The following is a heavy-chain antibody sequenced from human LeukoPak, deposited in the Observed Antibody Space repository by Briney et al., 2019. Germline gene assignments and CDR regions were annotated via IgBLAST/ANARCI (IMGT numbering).Heavy chain of an antibody. D-gene: IGHD4-17*01. CDR1: GGSISSYY. CDR2: IYYSGST. J-gene: IGHJ4*02. CDR3: ARDKNGDYFDY. V-gene: IGHV4-59*01. Sequence: SETLSLTCTVSGGSISSYYWSWIREPPGKGLEWIGYIYYSGSTNYNPSLKSRVTISVDTSKNQFSLKLSSVTAADTAVYYCARDKNGDYFDYWGQGTLVTVSS.